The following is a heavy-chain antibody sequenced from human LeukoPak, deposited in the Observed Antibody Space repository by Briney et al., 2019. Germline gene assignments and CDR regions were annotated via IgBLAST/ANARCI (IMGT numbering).Heavy chain of an antibody. CDR3: ARVPIYYYGSGSRNHFDY. CDR2: IIPILGIA. Sequence: SVKVSCKASRGTFSSYAISWVRPAPGQGLEWMGRIIPILGIANYAQKFQGRVTITADKSTSTAYMELSSLRSEDTAVYYCARVPIYYYGSGSRNHFDYWGQGTLVTVSS. J-gene: IGHJ4*02. D-gene: IGHD3-10*01. CDR1: RGTFSSYA. V-gene: IGHV1-69*04.